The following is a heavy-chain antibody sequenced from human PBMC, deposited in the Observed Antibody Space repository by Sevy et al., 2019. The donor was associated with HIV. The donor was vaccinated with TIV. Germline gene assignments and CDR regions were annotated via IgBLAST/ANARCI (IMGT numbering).Heavy chain of an antibody. CDR1: GGSISSYY. Sequence: SETLSLTCTVSGGSISSYYWSWIRQPPGKGLEWIGYIYYSGSTNYNPSLKSRVTISVDTSKNQFSLKLCSVTAADTAVYYCARGFGPYCSGGSCFFDYWGQGTLVTVSS. D-gene: IGHD2-15*01. CDR2: IYYSGST. CDR3: ARGFGPYCSGGSCFFDY. V-gene: IGHV4-59*01. J-gene: IGHJ4*02.